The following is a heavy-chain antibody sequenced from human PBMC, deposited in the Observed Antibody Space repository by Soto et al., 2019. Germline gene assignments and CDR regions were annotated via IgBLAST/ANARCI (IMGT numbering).Heavy chain of an antibody. D-gene: IGHD2-15*01. CDR3: AMAGYCSVGTYFHGNCDY. V-gene: IGHV1-46*01. Sequence: QVQLVQSGAEVKRPGASVKVSCKASGYTFTTYYMHWVRQDPGQGLEWLGIIHPNGGSTTYAQKFNGKVTMTRDTFTITVYLELSSLRSEDTAVYYCAMAGYCSVGTYFHGNCDYWGQVTLVTVSA. J-gene: IGHJ4*02. CDR2: IHPNGGST. CDR1: GYTFTTYY.